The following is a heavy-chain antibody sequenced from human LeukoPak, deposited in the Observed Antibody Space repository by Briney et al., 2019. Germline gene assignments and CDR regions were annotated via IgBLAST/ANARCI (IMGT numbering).Heavy chain of an antibody. CDR2: IYYSGST. V-gene: IGHV4-59*01. CDR3: ARAVYSSGWYGGDYFDY. CDR1: GGSISSYY. D-gene: IGHD6-19*01. Sequence: SETLSLTCTVSGGSISSYYWSRIRQPPGKGLEWIGYIYYSGSTNYNPSLKSRVTISVDTSKNQFSLKLSSVTAADTAVYYCARAVYSSGWYGGDYFDYWGQGTLVTVSS. J-gene: IGHJ4*02.